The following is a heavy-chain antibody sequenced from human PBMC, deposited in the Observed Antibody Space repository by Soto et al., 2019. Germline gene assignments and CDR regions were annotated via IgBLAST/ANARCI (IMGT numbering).Heavy chain of an antibody. Sequence: GGSLRLSCAASGFTFSSYTLHWVRQAPGKGLEWVALISYDGSNKYYADSVKGQFTISRDNSKNTLYLQMSSLRAEDTAVYFCARDTSSGIAAAEFDPWGQGTLVTVSS. CDR3: ARDTSSGIAAAEFDP. J-gene: IGHJ5*02. CDR2: ISYDGSNK. CDR1: GFTFSSYT. V-gene: IGHV3-30-3*01. D-gene: IGHD6-13*01.